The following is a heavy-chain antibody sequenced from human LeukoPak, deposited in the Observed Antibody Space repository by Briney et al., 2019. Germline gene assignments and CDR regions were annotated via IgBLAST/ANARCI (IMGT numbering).Heavy chain of an antibody. Sequence: GGSLGLSCAASGFTFSSYGMHWVRQAPGKGLEWVAVIWYDGSNKYYADSVKGRFTISRDNSKNTLYLQMNSLRAEDTAVYYCAKDSGLVPAAPSPLDYWGQGTLVTVSS. CDR1: GFTFSSYG. J-gene: IGHJ4*02. CDR2: IWYDGSNK. D-gene: IGHD2-2*01. V-gene: IGHV3-33*06. CDR3: AKDSGLVPAAPSPLDY.